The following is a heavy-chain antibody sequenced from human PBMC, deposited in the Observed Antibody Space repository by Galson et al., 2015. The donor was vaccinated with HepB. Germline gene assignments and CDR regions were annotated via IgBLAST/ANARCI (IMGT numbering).Heavy chain of an antibody. CDR1: GFTFSSYS. CDR2: ISSSSSYI. D-gene: IGHD5-12*01. V-gene: IGHV3-21*01. CDR3: AREDGVATRSFDY. Sequence: SLRLSCAASGFTFSSYSMNWVRQAPGKGLEWVSSISSSSSYIYYADSVKGRFTISRDNAKNSLYLQMNSLRAEDTAVYYCAREDGVATRSFDYWGQGTLVTVSS. J-gene: IGHJ4*02.